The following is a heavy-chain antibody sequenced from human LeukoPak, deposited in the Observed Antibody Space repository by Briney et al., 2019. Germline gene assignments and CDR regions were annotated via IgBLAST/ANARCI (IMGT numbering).Heavy chain of an antibody. Sequence: GGSLRLSCAASGFTFSSYSMNWVRQAPGKGLEWVSSISSSSSYIYYADSVKGRFTISRDNAKNSLYLQMNSLRAEGTAVYYCARDGGHRIQLGYYYGMDVWGQGTTVTVSS. V-gene: IGHV3-21*01. D-gene: IGHD5-18*01. CDR1: GFTFSSYS. J-gene: IGHJ6*02. CDR3: ARDGGHRIQLGYYYGMDV. CDR2: ISSSSSYI.